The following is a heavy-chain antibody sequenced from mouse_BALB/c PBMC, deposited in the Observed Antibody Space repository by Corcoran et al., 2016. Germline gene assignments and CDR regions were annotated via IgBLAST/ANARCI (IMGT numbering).Heavy chain of an antibody. CDR3: AREGNGFDY. CDR2: ISYDGSN. J-gene: IGHJ2*01. V-gene: IGHV3-6*02. Sequence: DVQLQESGPGRVKPSQSLSLTCSVTGYSITSGYYWNWIRQFPGNKLEWMGYISYDGSNNYNPSLKNRISITRDTSKNQFFLKLNSVTTEDTATYYGAREGNGFDYWGQGTTLTVSS. CDR1: GYSITSGYY.